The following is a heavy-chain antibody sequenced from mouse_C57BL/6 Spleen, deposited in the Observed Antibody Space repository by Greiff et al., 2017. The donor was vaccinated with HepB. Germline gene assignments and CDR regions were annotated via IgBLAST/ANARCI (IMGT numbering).Heavy chain of an antibody. Sequence: VQLQQPGAELVKPGASVKLSCKASGYTFTSYWMQWVKQRPGQGLEWIGEIDPADSYPNYNQKFKGKATFTVDTSTSTAYMQLSSLTSEDSAVYYCARRDYGNYFYYWGQGTTLTVSS. CDR3: ARRDYGNYFYY. CDR1: GYTFTSYW. CDR2: IDPADSYP. D-gene: IGHD2-1*01. V-gene: IGHV1-50*01. J-gene: IGHJ2*01.